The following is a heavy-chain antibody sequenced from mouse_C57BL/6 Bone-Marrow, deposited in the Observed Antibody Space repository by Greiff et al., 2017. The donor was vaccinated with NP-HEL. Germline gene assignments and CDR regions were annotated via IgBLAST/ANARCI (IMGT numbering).Heavy chain of an antibody. CDR1: GFTFSSYA. CDR2: ISDGGSYT. V-gene: IGHV5-4*01. CDR3: ARDHPVVADYAMDY. D-gene: IGHD1-1*01. Sequence: EVQGVESGGGLVKPGGSLKLSCAASGFTFSSYAMSWVRQTPEKRLEWVATISDGGSYTYYPDNVKGRFTISRDNAKNNQYLQMSHLKSEDTAMYYCARDHPVVADYAMDYWGQGTSVTVSS. J-gene: IGHJ4*01.